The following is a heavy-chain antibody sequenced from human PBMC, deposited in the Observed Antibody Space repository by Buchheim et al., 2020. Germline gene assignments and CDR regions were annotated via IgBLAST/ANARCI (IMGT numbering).Heavy chain of an antibody. CDR1: GFTFSSYA. J-gene: IGHJ6*02. CDR2: IKQDGSEK. Sequence: EVQLLESGGGLVQPGGSLRLSCAASGFTFSSYAMSWVRQAPGKGLEWVANIKQDGSEKYYVDSVQGRFTISRDNAKNSLYLQMNSLRAEDTAVYYCARDLTVTPLERGMDVWGQGTT. D-gene: IGHD4-17*01. V-gene: IGHV3-7*01. CDR3: ARDLTVTPLERGMDV.